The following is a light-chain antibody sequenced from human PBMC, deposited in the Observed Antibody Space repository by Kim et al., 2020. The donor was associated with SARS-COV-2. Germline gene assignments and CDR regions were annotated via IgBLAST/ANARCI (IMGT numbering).Light chain of an antibody. CDR3: QTWGPGFRV. CDR1: SGHSNYA. V-gene: IGLV4-69*02. CDR2: INNDGSH. J-gene: IGLJ3*02. Sequence: ASVKLTCTLSSGHSNYAIAWHQQQPEKGPRYLMKINNDGSHSKGDGIPVRFSGSSSGAERYLTISSLQSEDEADYYCQTWGPGFRVFGGGTQLTVL.